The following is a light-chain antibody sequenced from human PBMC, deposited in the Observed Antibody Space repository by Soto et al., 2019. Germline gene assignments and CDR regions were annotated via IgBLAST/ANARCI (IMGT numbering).Light chain of an antibody. CDR1: KLGDKY. CDR2: QDN. Sequence: SSELTQPPSVSVSPGQTASITCSGDKLGDKYACWFQQKPGQSPVLVIYQDNKRPSGIPERFSGSNSGNTATLTICGTQAMDEADYYCQAWDSSTVVFGGGTKLTVL. J-gene: IGLJ2*01. V-gene: IGLV3-1*01. CDR3: QAWDSSTVV.